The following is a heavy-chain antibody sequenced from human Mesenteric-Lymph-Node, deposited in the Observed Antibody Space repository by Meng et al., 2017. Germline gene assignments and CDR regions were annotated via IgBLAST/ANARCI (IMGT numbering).Heavy chain of an antibody. V-gene: IGHV4-31*03. J-gene: IGHJ4*02. D-gene: IGHD6-19*01. CDR2: IYYSGST. Sequence: QVQPQESGPGLVKPSQTLSLTCTVSGGSVSSGGYYWTWICQHPGKGLEWFGHIYYSGSTFYNPSLKRRVIISIDTSKNQFSLNLRSVTAADTAVYYCARVSSGWDYFDYWGQGTLVTVSS. CDR1: GGSVSSGGYY. CDR3: ARVSSGWDYFDY.